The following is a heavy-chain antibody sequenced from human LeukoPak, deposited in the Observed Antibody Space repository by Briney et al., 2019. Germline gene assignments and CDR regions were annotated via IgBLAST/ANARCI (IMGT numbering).Heavy chain of an antibody. Sequence: GESLQISCKGSGYSFTSYWISWVHQMPGKGLEWMGRIDPSDSYTNYSPSFQGHVTISADKSISTAYLRWSSLKASDTAMYYCARHNYDILTGYYNGGLPEGGPDYWGQGTLVTVSS. J-gene: IGHJ4*02. CDR1: GYSFTSYW. CDR3: ARHNYDILTGYYNGGLPEGGPDY. V-gene: IGHV5-10-1*01. D-gene: IGHD3-9*01. CDR2: IDPSDSYT.